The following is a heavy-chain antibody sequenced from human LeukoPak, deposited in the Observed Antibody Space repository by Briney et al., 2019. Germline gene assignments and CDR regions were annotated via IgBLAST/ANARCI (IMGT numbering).Heavy chain of an antibody. Sequence: PSETLSLTCTVSGTSISSYYWSWIRQPPGKGLEWIGYVFYSGTTNYNPSLKSRVTISLDMSNNQFSLKLSSVTAADTAVYYCARGSRPDYYGSGSYYNWFDPWGQGTLVTVSS. V-gene: IGHV4-59*12. CDR2: VFYSGTT. CDR3: ARGSRPDYYGSGSYYNWFDP. D-gene: IGHD3-10*01. CDR1: GTSISSYY. J-gene: IGHJ5*02.